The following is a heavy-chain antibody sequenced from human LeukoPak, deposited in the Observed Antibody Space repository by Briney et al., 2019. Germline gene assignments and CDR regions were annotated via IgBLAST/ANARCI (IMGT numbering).Heavy chain of an antibody. D-gene: IGHD3-16*01. CDR1: GGSFSGYY. CDR3: ARHYGP. V-gene: IGHV4-34*01. CDR2: INHSEST. J-gene: IGHJ4*02. Sequence: SETLSLTCGVYGGSFSGYYWSWIRQPPGKGLEWVGEINHSESTNYNPSLKSRVTISLDTSKSQFFLKLSSVTAADTAVYYCARHYGPWGQGTLVTVSS.